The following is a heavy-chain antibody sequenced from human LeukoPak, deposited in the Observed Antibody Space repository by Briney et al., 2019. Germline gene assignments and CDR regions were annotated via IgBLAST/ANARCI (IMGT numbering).Heavy chain of an antibody. CDR3: ARGYYDSSGYPQENFDY. J-gene: IGHJ4*02. D-gene: IGHD3-22*01. V-gene: IGHV4-39*01. CDR2: IYYSGST. Sequence: SETLSLTRTVSGGSISSSSYYWGWVRQPPGNGLEWVGSIYYSGSTYYNPSLKSRVTISVDTSKNQFSLKLSSVTAADTAVYYCARGYYDSSGYPQENFDYWGQGTLVTVSS. CDR1: GGSISSSSYY.